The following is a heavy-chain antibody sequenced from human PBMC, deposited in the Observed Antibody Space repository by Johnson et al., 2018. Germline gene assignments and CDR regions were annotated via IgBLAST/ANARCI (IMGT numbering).Heavy chain of an antibody. Sequence: VQLVESVGGLVKPGRSLRLSCTASGFTFGDYAMTWFRQAPGKALEWVGFIRSKAYGGTTEYAASVKGRFTISRDDSKSIAYLQINSLKTEDTAVYYCAKDSSGYLSNFQHWGQGTLVTVSS. CDR1: GFTFGDYA. D-gene: IGHD3-22*01. J-gene: IGHJ1*01. CDR3: AKDSSGYLSNFQH. CDR2: IRSKAYGGTT. V-gene: IGHV3-49*05.